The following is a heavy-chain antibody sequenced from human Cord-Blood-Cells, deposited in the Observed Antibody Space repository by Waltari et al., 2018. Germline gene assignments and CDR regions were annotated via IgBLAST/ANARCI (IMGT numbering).Heavy chain of an antibody. Sequence: QVQLVQSGAEVKKPGASVKVSCKASGYTFTGYYMHWVRQAPGQGLGWMGGINPDSGGTNYAQKFQGWVTMTRDTSISTAYMGLSRLRSDDTAVYYCARESHSSGYYFDYWGQGTLVTVSS. CDR3: ARESHSSGYYFDY. CDR1: GYTFTGYY. J-gene: IGHJ4*02. V-gene: IGHV1-2*04. CDR2: INPDSGGT. D-gene: IGHD3-22*01.